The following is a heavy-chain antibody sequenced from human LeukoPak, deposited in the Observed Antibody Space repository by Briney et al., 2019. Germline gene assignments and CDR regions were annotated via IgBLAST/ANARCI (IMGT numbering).Heavy chain of an antibody. J-gene: IGHJ4*02. CDR3: ARHGWSGTYFDY. CDR1: GGSISSYC. D-gene: IGHD3-3*01. V-gene: IGHV4-59*08. Sequence: SETLSLTCTVSGGSISSYCWSWIRQPPGKGLEWIGYIYYSGSTNYNPSLKSRVTISVDTSKDQFSLKLSSVTAADTAVYYCARHGWSGTYFDYWGQGTLVTVAS. CDR2: IYYSGST.